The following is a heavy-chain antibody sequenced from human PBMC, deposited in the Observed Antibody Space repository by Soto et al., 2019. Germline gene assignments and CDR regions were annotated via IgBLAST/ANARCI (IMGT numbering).Heavy chain of an antibody. CDR3: TREGSAPYYYYGMDV. V-gene: IGHV1-18*01. J-gene: IGHJ6*02. Sequence: ASVKVSCKASGYTFTRSGISWVRQAPGQGLEWLGWINPDNGNTNYAQHLQGRVSLTTDTSTSTAYMELRSLRSDDTAVYYCTREGSAPYYYYGMDVWGQGTTVTVSS. D-gene: IGHD3-10*01. CDR1: GYTFTRSG. CDR2: INPDNGNT.